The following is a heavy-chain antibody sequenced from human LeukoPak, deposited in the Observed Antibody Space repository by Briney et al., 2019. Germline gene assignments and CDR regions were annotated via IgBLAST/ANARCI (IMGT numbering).Heavy chain of an antibody. Sequence: GGSLRLSCAASGFTFSSYAMSWVRQAPGKGLEWVSAISGSGGSTYYADSVKGRFTISRDNSKNTLYLQMNSLRAEDTAVYYCARDLWDGDSHTTRLDYWGQGTLVTVSS. V-gene: IGHV3-23*01. CDR3: ARDLWDGDSHTTRLDY. D-gene: IGHD4-17*01. J-gene: IGHJ4*02. CDR2: ISGSGGST. CDR1: GFTFSSYA.